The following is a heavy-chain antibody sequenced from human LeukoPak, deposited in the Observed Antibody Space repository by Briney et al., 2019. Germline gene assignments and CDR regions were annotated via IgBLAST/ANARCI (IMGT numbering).Heavy chain of an antibody. CDR2: ISTTSSHI. D-gene: IGHD4-11*01. V-gene: IGHV3-21*01. CDR3: ARGTTTVQRRDTFDV. Sequence: PGGSLRLSCAASGFTFRTYSMDWVPQAPGKGLEWVASISTTSSHIYYAESLKGRFTISRDNAKNSLYLQMNSLRAEDTAVYYCARGTTTVQRRDTFDVWGQGTMVTVSS. J-gene: IGHJ3*01. CDR1: GFTFRTYS.